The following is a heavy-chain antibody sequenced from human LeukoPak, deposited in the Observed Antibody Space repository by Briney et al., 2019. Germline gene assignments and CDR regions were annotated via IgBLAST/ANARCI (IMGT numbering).Heavy chain of an antibody. CDR1: GGSISSYY. J-gene: IGHJ4*02. V-gene: IGHV4-59*12. CDR2: IYYSGST. Sequence: PSETLSLTCTVSGGSISSYYWSWIRQPPGKGLEWIGYIYYSGSTNYNPSLKSRVTISIDTSKNQFSLKLSSVTAAGTAVYYCARDLRGYGDYIFDYWGQGTLVTVSS. CDR3: ARDLRGYGDYIFDY. D-gene: IGHD4-17*01.